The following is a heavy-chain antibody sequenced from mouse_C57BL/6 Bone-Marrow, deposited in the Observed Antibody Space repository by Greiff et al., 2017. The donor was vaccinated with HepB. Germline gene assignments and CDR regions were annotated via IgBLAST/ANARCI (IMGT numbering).Heavy chain of an antibody. CDR3: ASQGTKSELGLLYFDV. Sequence: ESGPGLVKPSQSLSLTCSVSGYSITRGYYWNWLRPFPGNTLEWLGYICYDGSNKYNPSLKNRIPITRDTSKNQFFLKLNSVTTEDTATYYCASQGTKSELGLLYFDVWGTWTTVTVSS. D-gene: IGHD4-1*01. CDR1: GYSITRGYY. J-gene: IGHJ1*03. CDR2: ICYDGSN. V-gene: IGHV3-6*01.